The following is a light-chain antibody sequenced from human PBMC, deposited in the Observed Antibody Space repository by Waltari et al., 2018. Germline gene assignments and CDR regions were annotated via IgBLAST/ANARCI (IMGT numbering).Light chain of an antibody. V-gene: IGKV3-11*01. CDR3: QQRSSWPYT. CDR2: DAS. Sequence: EIVLTQSPATLSLSPGERATLSCKASQSVSSYLAWYQQKPGQAPRLLIYDASNRATGIPARFSASGSGTDFTLTLSRLEPEDFAVYYCQQRSSWPYTFGQGTKLEIK. J-gene: IGKJ2*01. CDR1: QSVSSY.